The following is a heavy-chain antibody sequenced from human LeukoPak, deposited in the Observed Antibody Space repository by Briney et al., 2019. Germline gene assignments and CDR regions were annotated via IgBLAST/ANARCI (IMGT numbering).Heavy chain of an antibody. D-gene: IGHD5-18*01. J-gene: IGHJ4*02. CDR1: GGSFSGYY. CDR2: INHSGST. Sequence: PSETLSLTCAVYGGSFSGYYWSWIRQPPGKGLEWIGEINHSGSTNYNPSLKSRVTISVDTSKNQFSLKLSSVTAADTAVYYCARRPFRGYSYGYFDYWGQGTLVTVSS. CDR3: ARRPFRGYSYGYFDY. V-gene: IGHV4-34*01.